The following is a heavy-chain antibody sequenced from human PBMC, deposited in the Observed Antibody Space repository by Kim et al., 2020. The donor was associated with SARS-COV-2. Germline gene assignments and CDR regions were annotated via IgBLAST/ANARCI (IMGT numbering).Heavy chain of an antibody. J-gene: IGHJ6*02. D-gene: IGHD3-10*01. V-gene: IGHV3-23*01. CDR1: GLIFSNYA. CDR3: AKSMGSILSTRGMAV. Sequence: GGSLRLSCVASGLIFSNYAFTWVRQAPGKGLEWVSGISGSGDVSHSADSAKGRFTTTRANYKSTLSLLMDSMSAEDTAIYYCAKSMGSILSTRGMAVWG. CDR2: ISGSGDVS.